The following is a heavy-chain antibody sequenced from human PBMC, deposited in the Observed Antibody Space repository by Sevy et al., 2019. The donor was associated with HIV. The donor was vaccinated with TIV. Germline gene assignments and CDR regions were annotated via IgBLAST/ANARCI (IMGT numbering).Heavy chain of an antibody. V-gene: IGHV3-21*01. CDR3: ARGSISCSRNAIYFDY. Sequence: GGSLRLSCAASGFTFSSYSMNWVRQAPGKGLEWVSSISSSSSYIYYADSVKGRFTISRDNAKNSLYLQMNSLRAEDTAVYYCARGSISCSRNAIYFDYWGQGTLVTVSS. CDR2: ISSSSSYI. CDR1: GFTFSSYS. D-gene: IGHD3-9*01. J-gene: IGHJ4*02.